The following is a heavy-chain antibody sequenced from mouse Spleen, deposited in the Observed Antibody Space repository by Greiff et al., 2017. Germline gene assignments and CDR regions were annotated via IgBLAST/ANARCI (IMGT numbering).Heavy chain of an antibody. CDR1: GYAFSSSW. CDR3: ARWTGHAY. D-gene: IGHD4-1*01. Sequence: VQLQQSGPELVKPGASVKISCKASGYAFSSSWMNWVKQRPGKGLEWIGRIYPGDGDTNYNGKFKGKATLTADKSSSTAYMQLSSLTSEDSAIYYCARWTGHAYWGQGTLVTVSA. V-gene: IGHV1-82*01. J-gene: IGHJ3*01. CDR2: IYPGDGDT.